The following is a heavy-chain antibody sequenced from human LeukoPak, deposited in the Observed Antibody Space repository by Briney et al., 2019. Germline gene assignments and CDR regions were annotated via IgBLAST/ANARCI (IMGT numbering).Heavy chain of an antibody. J-gene: IGHJ4*02. V-gene: IGHV4-4*02. CDR3: ARSVEMATIPFDY. CDR1: GGSISSSNW. CDR2: IYHSGST. Sequence: SETLSLTCAVSGGSISSSNWWNWVRQPPGKGLEWIGEIYHSGSTNYNPSLESRVTVSIDKSKNQFSLKLSSVTAADTAVYYCARSVEMATIPFDYWGQGTLVTVSP. D-gene: IGHD5-24*01.